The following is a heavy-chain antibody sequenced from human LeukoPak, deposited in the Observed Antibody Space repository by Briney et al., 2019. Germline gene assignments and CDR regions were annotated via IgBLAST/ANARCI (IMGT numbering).Heavy chain of an antibody. CDR2: IIPILGIA. CDR3: ARRTTVTPLFDY. Sequence: GASVKVSCKASGGTFSSYAISWVRQAPGQGLEWMGRIIPILGIANYAQKFQGRVTITADKSTSTAYMELSSLRSEDTAVYYCARRTTVTPLFDYWGQGTLVTVSS. J-gene: IGHJ4*02. D-gene: IGHD4-17*01. CDR1: GGTFSSYA. V-gene: IGHV1-69*04.